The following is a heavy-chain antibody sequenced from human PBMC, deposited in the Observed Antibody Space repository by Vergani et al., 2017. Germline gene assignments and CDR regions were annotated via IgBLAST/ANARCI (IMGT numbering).Heavy chain of an antibody. J-gene: IGHJ4*02. CDR3: ARTIFGVVTEPYYFDY. CDR2: INYSGST. CDR1: GGSISSSSYY. Sequence: QLQLQESGPGLVKPSETLSLTCTVSGGSISSSSYYWGWIRQPPGKGLEWIGSINYSGSTYYNPSLNSRVTISVDTSKNQFSLKLSSVTAADTAVYYCARTIFGVVTEPYYFDYWGQGTLVTVSS. V-gene: IGHV4-39*01. D-gene: IGHD3-3*01.